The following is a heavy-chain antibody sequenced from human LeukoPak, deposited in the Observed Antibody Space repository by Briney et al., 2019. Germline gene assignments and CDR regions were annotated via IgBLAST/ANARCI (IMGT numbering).Heavy chain of an antibody. CDR1: GGSISTYY. CDR2: IYYSGST. V-gene: IGHV4-59*08. D-gene: IGHD3-22*01. Sequence: PSETLSLTCTVSGGSISTYYWSWIRQPVGKGLEWIGYIYYSGSTNYNPSLKSRVTISVDTSKNQFSLKLSSVTAADTAVYYCARGVSYYDSSGYYNEYFQHWGQGTLVTVSS. CDR3: ARGVSYYDSSGYYNEYFQH. J-gene: IGHJ1*01.